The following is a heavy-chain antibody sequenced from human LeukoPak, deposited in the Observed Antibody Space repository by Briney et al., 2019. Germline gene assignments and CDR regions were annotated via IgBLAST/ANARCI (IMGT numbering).Heavy chain of an antibody. V-gene: IGHV1-18*01. Sequence: ASVKVFCKTSGYTFSTYGLSWVREAPGQGLEWMRWLSGNSGNTHYAQKFQDRVTLTTDTSSTTAFMELRSLRSDDTAMYYCARNAGSYFEFAPWGQGTLVTVSS. J-gene: IGHJ5*02. CDR1: GYTFSTYG. CDR3: ARNAGSYFEFAP. CDR2: LSGNSGNT. D-gene: IGHD1-26*01.